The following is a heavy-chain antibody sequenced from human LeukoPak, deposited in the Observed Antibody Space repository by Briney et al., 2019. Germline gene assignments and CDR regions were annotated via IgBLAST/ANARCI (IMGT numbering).Heavy chain of an antibody. CDR1: GGSINNYW. D-gene: IGHD5/OR15-5a*01. V-gene: IGHV4-59*01. Sequence: PSETLSLTCSVSGGSINNYWWNWIRQPPGKGLEWIGYIYYSGSTSYNPSLKSRLTISVDTSLNQFSLKLNSVTAADTAVYYCARSEEANVYPFDYWGQGTLVTVSS. J-gene: IGHJ4*02. CDR2: IYYSGST. CDR3: ARSEEANVYPFDY.